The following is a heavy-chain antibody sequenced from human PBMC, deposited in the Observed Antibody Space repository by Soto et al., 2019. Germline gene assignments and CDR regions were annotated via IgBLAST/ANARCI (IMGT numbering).Heavy chain of an antibody. J-gene: IGHJ3*02. CDR3: ARDSSSTNAFDI. CDR1: GFTFSSYS. D-gene: IGHD6-6*01. Sequence: PGGSLRLSCAASGFTFSSYSMNWVRQAPGKGLEWVSSISSSSSYIYYADSVKGRFTISRDNAKNSLYLRMNSLRAEDTAVYYCARDSSSTNAFDIWGQGTMVTV. CDR2: ISSSSSYI. V-gene: IGHV3-21*01.